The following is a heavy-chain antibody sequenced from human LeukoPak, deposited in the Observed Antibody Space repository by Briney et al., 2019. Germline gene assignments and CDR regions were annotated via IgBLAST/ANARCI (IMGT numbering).Heavy chain of an antibody. J-gene: IGHJ5*02. CDR2: IYSGGST. Sequence: GGSLRLSCAASGLTVSTNYMSWVRQAPGKGLEWVSVIYSGGSTYYADSVKGRFTISRDNSKNTLYLQMNSLRAEDTAVYYCAKDYCSSTSCYSGWFDPWGQGTLVTVSS. D-gene: IGHD2-2*01. CDR3: AKDYCSSTSCYSGWFDP. CDR1: GLTVSTNY. V-gene: IGHV3-66*02.